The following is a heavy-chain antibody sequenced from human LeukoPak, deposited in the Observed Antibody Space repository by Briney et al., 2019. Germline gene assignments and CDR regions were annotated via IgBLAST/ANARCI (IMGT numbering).Heavy chain of an antibody. V-gene: IGHV4-59*12. CDR2: IYYSGST. J-gene: IGHJ4*02. CDR3: ARDARGWSGFDY. Sequence: SQTLSLTCTVSGGSISSYYWSWIRQPPGKGLEWIGYIYYSGSTNYNPSLKSRVTISVDTSKNQFSLNLSSVTAADTAVYYCARDARGWSGFDYWGQGTLVTVSS. D-gene: IGHD3-3*01. CDR1: GGSISSYY.